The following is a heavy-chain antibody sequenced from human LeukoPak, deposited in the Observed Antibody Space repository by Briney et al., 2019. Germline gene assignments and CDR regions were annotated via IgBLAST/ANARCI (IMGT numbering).Heavy chain of an antibody. CDR1: GYTFTSHD. V-gene: IGHV1-8*01. CDR2: MNPNSGNT. CDR3: AKRGGTGTKYFDY. J-gene: IGHJ4*02. Sequence: ASVKVSCKASGYTFTSHDINWVRQATGQGLEWMGWMNPNSGNTGYAQKFQGRVTMTGNTSITTAYMELSSLTSEDTAVYYCAKRGGTGTKYFDYWGQGTLVTVSS. D-gene: IGHD1-1*01.